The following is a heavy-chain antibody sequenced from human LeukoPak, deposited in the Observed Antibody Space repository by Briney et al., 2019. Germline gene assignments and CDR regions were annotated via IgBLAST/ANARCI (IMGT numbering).Heavy chain of an antibody. Sequence: SETLSLTCTVSGDSISNSRYSWGWIRQPPGKGLEWIGTTSYSGSAYYNPSLKSRVTMPVDTSKNQFSLKLSSVTAADTAVYYCARLRGSYGGDAFDIWGQGTVVTVSS. CDR2: TSYSGSA. CDR1: GDSISNSRYS. D-gene: IGHD1-26*01. V-gene: IGHV4-39*01. J-gene: IGHJ3*02. CDR3: ARLRGSYGGDAFDI.